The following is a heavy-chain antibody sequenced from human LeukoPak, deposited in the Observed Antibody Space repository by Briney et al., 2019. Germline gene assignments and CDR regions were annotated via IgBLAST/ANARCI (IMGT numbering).Heavy chain of an antibody. CDR1: GYTFTGYY. CDR3: ARDAGPGYSSGLFDY. V-gene: IGHV1-69*13. Sequence: GASVKVSCKASGYTFTGYYMHWVRQAPGQGLEWMGGIIPIFGTANYAQKFQGRVTITADESTSTAYMELSSLRSEDTAVYYCARDAGPGYSSGLFDYWGQGTLVTVSS. J-gene: IGHJ4*02. CDR2: IIPIFGTA. D-gene: IGHD6-19*01.